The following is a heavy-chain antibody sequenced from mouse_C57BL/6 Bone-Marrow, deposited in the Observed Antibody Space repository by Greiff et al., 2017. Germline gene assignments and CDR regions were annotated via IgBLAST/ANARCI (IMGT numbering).Heavy chain of an antibody. J-gene: IGHJ3*01. V-gene: IGHV1-85*01. CDR3: ARRRVYYYGSPWFAY. CDR2: SYPRDGST. CDR1: GYTFTSYD. Sequence: VQLQQSGPELVKPGASVKLSCKASGYTFTSYDINWVKQRPGQGLEWIGWSYPRDGSTKDNEKFKGKATLTVDTSSSTAYMELHSLTSEDSAVYFCARRRVYYYGSPWFAYWGQGTLVTVSA. D-gene: IGHD1-1*01.